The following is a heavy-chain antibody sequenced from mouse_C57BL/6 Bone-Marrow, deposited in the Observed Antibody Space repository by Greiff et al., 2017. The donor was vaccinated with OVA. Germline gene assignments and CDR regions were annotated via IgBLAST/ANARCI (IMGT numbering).Heavy chain of an antibody. CDR1: GFTFSNYW. CDR3: TAGDGYPSWFAY. V-gene: IGHV6-3*01. CDR2: IRLKSDNYAT. Sequence: EVKLMESGGGLVQPGGSMKLSCVASGFTFSNYWMNWVRQSPEKGLEWVAQIRLKSDNYATHYAESVKGRFTISRDDSKSSVYLQMNNLRAEDTGIYYCTAGDGYPSWFAYWGQGTLVTVSA. J-gene: IGHJ3*01. D-gene: IGHD2-3*01.